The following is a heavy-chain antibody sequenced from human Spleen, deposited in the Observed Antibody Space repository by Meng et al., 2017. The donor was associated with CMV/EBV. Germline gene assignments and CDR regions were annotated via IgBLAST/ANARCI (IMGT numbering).Heavy chain of an antibody. D-gene: IGHD6-19*01. V-gene: IGHV1-2*02. CDR2: INANGGDT. Sequence: YAFSDYYIHWVRQAPGRGPEWMGYINANGGDTTYTQEFQGRVTMTRDSSISTVYMELNGLTSDDTAVYYCARDGAYSSPHHIYWFDPWGQGTLVTVSS. CDR1: YAFSDYY. J-gene: IGHJ5*02. CDR3: ARDGAYSSPHHIYWFDP.